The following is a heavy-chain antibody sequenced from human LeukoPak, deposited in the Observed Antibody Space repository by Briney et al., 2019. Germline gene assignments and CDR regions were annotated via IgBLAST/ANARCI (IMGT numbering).Heavy chain of an antibody. J-gene: IGHJ4*02. CDR3: ARDGGLDY. CDR1: GYTFTGYY. CDR2: INPNSGGT. V-gene: IGHV1-2*02. Sequence: ASVKVSCKASGYTFTGYYVHWVRQAPGQGLEWMGWINPNSGGTNSAQKFQGRVTMTRDTSINTAYMELNRLRSDDTAVYYCARDGGLDYWGQGTLVTVSS.